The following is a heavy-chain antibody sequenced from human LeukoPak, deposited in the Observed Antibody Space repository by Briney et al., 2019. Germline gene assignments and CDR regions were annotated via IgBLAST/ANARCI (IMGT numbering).Heavy chain of an antibody. CDR2: IYYSGST. CDR1: GGSISSYY. J-gene: IGHJ4*02. CDR3: AAIPQPWLAWWYFDY. V-gene: IGHV4-59*08. Sequence: PSETLSLTCTVSGGSISSYYWSWIRQPPGKGLEWIGYIYYSGSTNYNPSLKSRVTISVDTSKNQFSLKLSSVTAADTAVYYCAAIPQPWLAWWYFDYWGQGTLVTVSS. D-gene: IGHD6-19*01.